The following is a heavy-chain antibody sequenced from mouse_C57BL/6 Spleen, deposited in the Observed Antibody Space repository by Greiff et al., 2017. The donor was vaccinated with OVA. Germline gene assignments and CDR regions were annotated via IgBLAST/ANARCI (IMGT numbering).Heavy chain of an antibody. Sequence: VQLQQSGPELVKPGASVKISCKASGYSFTGYYMNWVKQSPEKSLEWIGEINPSTGGTTYNQTFKAKATLTVDKSSSTAYMQLKSLTSEDSAVYYCARFHSSGQFPYYYAMDYWGQGTSVTVSS. CDR3: ARFHSSGQFPYYYAMDY. D-gene: IGHD3-2*02. V-gene: IGHV1-42*01. J-gene: IGHJ4*01. CDR2: INPSTGGT. CDR1: GYSFTGYY.